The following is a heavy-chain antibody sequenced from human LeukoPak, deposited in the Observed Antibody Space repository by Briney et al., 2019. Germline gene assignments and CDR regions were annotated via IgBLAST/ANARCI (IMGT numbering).Heavy chain of an antibody. CDR2: IYYSGST. D-gene: IGHD3-3*01. CDR1: GGSISSYY. CDR3: ARGPYYDFWSGYSQMGLDY. J-gene: IGHJ4*02. V-gene: IGHV4-59*01. Sequence: SETLSLTCTVSGGSISSYYWSWIRQPPGKGLEWIGYIYYSGSTNYNPSLKSRVTISVDTSKNQFSLKLSSVTDADTAVYYCARGPYYDFWSGYSQMGLDYWGQGTLVTVSS.